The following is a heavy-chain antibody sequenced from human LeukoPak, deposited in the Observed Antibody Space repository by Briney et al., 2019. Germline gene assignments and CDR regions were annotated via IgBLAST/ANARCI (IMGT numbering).Heavy chain of an antibody. CDR3: ARQRFLEWYFDY. D-gene: IGHD3-3*01. Sequence: PSETLSLTCAVSGGSISSSTYYWSWIRQPAGKGLEWIGRIYTSGSTNYNPSLKSRVTMSVDTSKNQFSLKLSSVTAADTAVYYCARQRFLEWYFDYWGQGTLVTASS. CDR1: GGSISSSTYY. CDR2: IYTSGST. J-gene: IGHJ4*02. V-gene: IGHV4-61*02.